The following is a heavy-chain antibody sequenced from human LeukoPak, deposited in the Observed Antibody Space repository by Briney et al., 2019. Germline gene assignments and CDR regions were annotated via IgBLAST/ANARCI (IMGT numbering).Heavy chain of an antibody. J-gene: IGHJ4*02. CDR1: SRPINNYH. D-gene: IGHD6-13*01. CDR2: IGSSGSA. Sequence: SSETVSLTCTVSSRPINNYHWMWLPQPPEKARVGSRSIGSSGSADADPSRKSRVTISVDTSKNHFSLKLTSVAAADTAVCYCARLWRGIGSCSCHDCWGQGALVTVS. CDR3: ARLWRGIGSCSCHDC. V-gene: IGHV4-59*08.